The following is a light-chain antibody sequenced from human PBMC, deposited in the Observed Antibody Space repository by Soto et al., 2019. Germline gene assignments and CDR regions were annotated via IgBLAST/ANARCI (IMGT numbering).Light chain of an antibody. Sequence: DIQMTQSPSSLSASIGDRVTISCRASQDISSSLNWYQHKSGKAPKLLIYAASGLHSGVPSRFSGSGSGTDFTLTISSLQPEDFATYYCQQVNSYPITFGQGTRLEIK. J-gene: IGKJ5*01. CDR2: AAS. CDR3: QQVNSYPIT. CDR1: QDISSS. V-gene: IGKV1-39*01.